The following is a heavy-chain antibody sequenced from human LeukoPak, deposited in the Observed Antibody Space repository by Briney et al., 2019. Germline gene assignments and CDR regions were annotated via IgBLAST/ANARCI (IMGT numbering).Heavy chain of an antibody. CDR3: ARDLRYYASATYYYFDY. V-gene: IGHV1-18*01. Sequence: ASVKVSCKASGYTFTSYGISWVRQAPGQGLEWMGWISAYNDNTNYEQKLQGRVTMTTDTYTSTAYMELRSLRSDDTAVYYCARDLRYYASATYYYFDYWGQGTLVTVSS. J-gene: IGHJ4*02. CDR2: ISAYNDNT. D-gene: IGHD3-10*01. CDR1: GYTFTSYG.